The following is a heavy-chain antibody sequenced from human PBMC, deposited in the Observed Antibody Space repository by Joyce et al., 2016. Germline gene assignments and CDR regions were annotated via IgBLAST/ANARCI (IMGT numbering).Heavy chain of an antibody. J-gene: IGHJ4*02. CDR3: AGGILTGYFDY. CDR1: GFTFSNYG. D-gene: IGHD3-9*01. Sequence: QGQLVESGGGVVQPGRSLRLSCAASGFTFSNYGMHWVRQAPGKVLEWVAVLSYDGCNKHYGVSVKGRFTISRDNSKITLYLQMNSLRAEDTAVYYCAGGILTGYFDYWGQGTLVTVSS. V-gene: IGHV3-30*03. CDR2: LSYDGCNK.